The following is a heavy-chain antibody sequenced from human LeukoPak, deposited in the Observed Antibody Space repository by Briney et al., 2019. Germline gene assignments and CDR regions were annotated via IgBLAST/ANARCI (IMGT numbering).Heavy chain of an antibody. Sequence: SETLSLTCTVSGGSISSSSYYWGWIRQPPGKGLEWIGSIYYSGSTYYNPSLKSRVTISVDTSKNQFSLKLSSVTAADTAVYYCARDPGTEPIDYWGQGTLVTVSS. CDR3: ARDPGTEPIDY. V-gene: IGHV4-39*07. J-gene: IGHJ4*02. CDR1: GGSISSSSYY. CDR2: IYYSGST.